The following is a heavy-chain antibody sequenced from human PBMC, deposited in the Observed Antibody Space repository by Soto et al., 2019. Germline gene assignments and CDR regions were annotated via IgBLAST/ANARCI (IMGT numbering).Heavy chain of an antibody. CDR1: GFTFNNYA. J-gene: IGHJ3*02. CDR2: ISASGGST. CDR3: AKARTRSYADALDI. Sequence: EVQLLESGGGLVQPGGSLRLSCAASGFTFNNYAMNWVRQAPGKGLEWVSSISASGGSTYYADSVRGRFTISRDNSKNTLYLQTNSLRAKDTAVYYCAKARTRSYADALDIWGQGTFVTVSS. V-gene: IGHV3-23*01. D-gene: IGHD2-8*01.